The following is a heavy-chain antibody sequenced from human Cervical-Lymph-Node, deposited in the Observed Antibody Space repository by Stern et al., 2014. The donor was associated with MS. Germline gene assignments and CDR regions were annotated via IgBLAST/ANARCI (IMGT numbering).Heavy chain of an antibody. CDR3: ARDSDFGNTGYGMDV. Sequence: MQLVESGAEVKKPWSSVKVSCKASGGTLSDYGFSWIRQAPRQGLEWMGGIIPVFGTANYAQRFQGRLTITADESTSTVYMELSSLRSEDTAVYYCARDSDFGNTGYGMDVWGQGTTVTVSS. D-gene: IGHD1-1*01. CDR2: IIPVFGTA. CDR1: GGTLSDYG. J-gene: IGHJ6*02. V-gene: IGHV1-69*01.